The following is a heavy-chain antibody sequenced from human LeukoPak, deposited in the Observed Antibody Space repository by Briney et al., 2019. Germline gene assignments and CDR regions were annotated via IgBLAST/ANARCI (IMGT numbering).Heavy chain of an antibody. V-gene: IGHV3-53*01. CDR1: GFTVSSNY. J-gene: IGHJ4*02. CDR3: ASLYSGSFYY. D-gene: IGHD1-26*01. Sequence: PGGSLRHSCAASGFTVSSNYMSWVRQAPGKGLEWVSVIYSGGSTYYADSVKGRFTISRDNSKNTLYLQMNSLRAEDTAVYYCASLYSGSFYYWGQGTLVTVSS. CDR2: IYSGGST.